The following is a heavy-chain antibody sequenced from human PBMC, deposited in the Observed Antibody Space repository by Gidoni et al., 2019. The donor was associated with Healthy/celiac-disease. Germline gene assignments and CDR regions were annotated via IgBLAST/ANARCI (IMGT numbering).Heavy chain of an antibody. J-gene: IGHJ4*02. D-gene: IGHD6-6*01. CDR3: AAVGRSSSPFDY. CDR1: GGSTSSSSYY. V-gene: IGHV4-39*07. CDR2: IYYSGST. Sequence: QLQLQESGPGLVKPSETLSLTCTVSGGSTSSSSYYWGWLRQPPGKGLEWIGSIYYSGSTYYNPSLKSRVTISVDTSKNQFSLKLSSVTAADTAVYYCAAVGRSSSPFDYWGQGTLVTVSS.